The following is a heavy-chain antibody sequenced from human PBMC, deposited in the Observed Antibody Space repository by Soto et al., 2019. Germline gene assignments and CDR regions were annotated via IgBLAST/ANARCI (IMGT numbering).Heavy chain of an antibody. Sequence: LSLTCTVSGGSISSGGYYWSWIRQHPGKGLEWIGYIYYSGSTYYNPSLKSRVTISVDTSKNQFSLKLSSVTAADTAVYYCARVKDPYTLFDYWGQGTLVTVSS. CDR1: GGSISSGGYY. V-gene: IGHV4-31*03. CDR2: IYYSGST. CDR3: ARVKDPYTLFDY. J-gene: IGHJ4*02.